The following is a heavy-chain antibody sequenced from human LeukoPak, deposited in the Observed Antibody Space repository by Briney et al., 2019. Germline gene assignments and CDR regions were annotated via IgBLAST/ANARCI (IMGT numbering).Heavy chain of an antibody. V-gene: IGHV1-46*01. J-gene: IGHJ6*02. CDR3: ASQLWFVVPSGMDV. D-gene: IGHD3-10*01. CDR1: GYTFTSYY. Sequence: ASVTVSFKASGYTFTSYYMHWVRQAPGQGLEWMGLINPSGGSTSYAQKFQGRVTMTRDTSTSTVYMELSSLRSEDTAVYYCASQLWFVVPSGMDVWGQGTTVTVSS. CDR2: INPSGGST.